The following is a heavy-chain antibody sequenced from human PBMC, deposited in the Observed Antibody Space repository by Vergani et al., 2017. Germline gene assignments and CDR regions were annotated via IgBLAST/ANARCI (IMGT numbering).Heavy chain of an antibody. J-gene: IGHJ3*01. Sequence: QLLESGGGLIQPGGSLRLSCAASGFTFNSYAMTWVRQAPGKGLDWVSGINNNGGSTYYADSVKGRFTISRDNSKNTLYLQMTDLRAEDTATYYCAKVCGSTSCPYGGGAFDVWGHGTMVTVSS. CDR3: AKVCGSTSCPYGGGAFDV. CDR2: INNNGGST. CDR1: GFTFNSYA. D-gene: IGHD2-2*01. V-gene: IGHV3-23*01.